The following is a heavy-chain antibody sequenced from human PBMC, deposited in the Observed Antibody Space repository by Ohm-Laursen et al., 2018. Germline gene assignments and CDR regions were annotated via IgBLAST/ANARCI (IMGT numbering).Heavy chain of an antibody. CDR3: ARHDGYGR. CDR2: IKSKTDGGTT. J-gene: IGHJ4*02. CDR1: GFTFSNAW. V-gene: IGHV3-15*01. Sequence: SLRLSCTASGFTFSNAWMSWVRQAPGKGLEWVGRIKSKTDGGTTDYAAPVKGRFTISRDNSKNTLYLQMNSLRAEDTAVYYCARHDGYGRWGQGTRVTVSS. D-gene: IGHD5-24*01.